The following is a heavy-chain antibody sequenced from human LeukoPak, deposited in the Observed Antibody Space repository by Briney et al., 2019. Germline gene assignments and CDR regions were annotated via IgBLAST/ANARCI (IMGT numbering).Heavy chain of an antibody. CDR1: GFTFSSYA. J-gene: IGHJ4*02. D-gene: IGHD1-26*01. Sequence: GGSLRLSCAASGFTFSSYAMHWVRQAPGKGLEWVAVISYDGSNKYYADSVKGRFTISRDNSKNTLYLQMNSLRADDTAVYYCAKDLVVGALDYWGQGTLVTVSS. CDR2: ISYDGSNK. V-gene: IGHV3-30*04. CDR3: AKDLVVGALDY.